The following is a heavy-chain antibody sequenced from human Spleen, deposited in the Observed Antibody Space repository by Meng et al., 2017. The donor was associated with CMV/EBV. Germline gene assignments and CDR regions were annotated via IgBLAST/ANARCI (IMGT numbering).Heavy chain of an antibody. V-gene: IGHV3-33*01. Sequence: FTISASGMHGVRQAPGKGLEWVELRWYDGTNKYADSVKGRFTISRDNSKNTVYLQMNSLRPEDTAVYYCATKGDSYYKSSGYYPDHWGLGTLVTVSS. J-gene: IGHJ4*02. CDR3: ATKGDSYYKSSGYYPDH. D-gene: IGHD3-22*01. CDR2: RWYDGTNK. CDR1: FTISASG.